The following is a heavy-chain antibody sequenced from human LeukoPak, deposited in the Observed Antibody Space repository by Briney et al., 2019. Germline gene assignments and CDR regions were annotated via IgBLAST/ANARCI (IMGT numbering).Heavy chain of an antibody. D-gene: IGHD3-10*01. V-gene: IGHV3-48*01. J-gene: IGHJ4*02. CDR2: ISSSSSTI. CDR1: GFTFSSYS. CDR3: AKEGTRITMVRGVRDHDY. Sequence: GGSLRLSCAASGFTFSSYSMNWVRQAPGKGLEWVSYISSSSSTIYYADSVKGRFTISRDNSKNTLYLQMNSLRAEDTAVYYCAKEGTRITMVRGVRDHDYWGQGTLVTVSS.